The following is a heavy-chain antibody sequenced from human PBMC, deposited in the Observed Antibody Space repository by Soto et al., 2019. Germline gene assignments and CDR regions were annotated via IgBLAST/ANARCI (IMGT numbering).Heavy chain of an antibody. D-gene: IGHD3-22*01. J-gene: IGHJ4*02. Sequence: PGGSLRLSCAASGFTFDDYAMHCVRQAPGKGLEWVSCISWNSGSIGYADSVKGRFTISRDNAKNSLYLQMNSLRAEDTALYYCAKASRYDSSGYYYGYWGQGTLVTVSS. V-gene: IGHV3-9*01. CDR2: ISWNSGSI. CDR1: GFTFDDYA. CDR3: AKASRYDSSGYYYGY.